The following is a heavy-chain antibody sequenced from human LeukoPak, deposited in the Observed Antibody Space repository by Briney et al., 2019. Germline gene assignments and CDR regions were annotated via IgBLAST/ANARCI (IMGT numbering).Heavy chain of an antibody. Sequence: PGGSLRLSCAASGFTFSSYEMNWVRQAPGKGLEWVSYISSSGSTIYYADSVKGRFTISRDNAKNSLYLQMNSLRAEDTAVYYCARGLGNYYDSSRYFDYWGQGTLVTVSS. CDR1: GFTFSSYE. J-gene: IGHJ4*02. D-gene: IGHD3-22*01. CDR2: ISSSGSTI. V-gene: IGHV3-48*03. CDR3: ARGLGNYYDSSRYFDY.